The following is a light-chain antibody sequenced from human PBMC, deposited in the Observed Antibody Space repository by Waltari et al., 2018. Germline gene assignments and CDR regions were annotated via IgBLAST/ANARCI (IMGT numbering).Light chain of an antibody. CDR2: LGS. CDR3: MQALQTHLT. CDR1: QSLLHSNGYNY. Sequence: DIVMTQSPLSLPVTPGEPASISCRSSQSLLHSNGYNYLDWYLQKPWQSPQLLIYLGSNRASGVPDRFSGSGSGTDFTLKISRVEAEDVGVYYCMQALQTHLTFGGGTKVEIK. J-gene: IGKJ4*01. V-gene: IGKV2-28*01.